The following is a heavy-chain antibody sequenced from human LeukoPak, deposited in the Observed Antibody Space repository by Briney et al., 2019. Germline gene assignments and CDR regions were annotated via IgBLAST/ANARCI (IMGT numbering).Heavy chain of an antibody. J-gene: IGHJ6*03. Sequence: GASVKVSCKASGYTFTGYYMHWVRQAPGQGLEWMGWISAYNGNTNYAQKLQGRVTMTTDTSTSTAYMELRSLRSDDTAVYYCARAPSSYGDHWGYYYYYMDVWGKGTTVTISS. V-gene: IGHV1-18*04. CDR1: GYTFTGYY. D-gene: IGHD4-17*01. CDR2: ISAYNGNT. CDR3: ARAPSSYGDHWGYYYYYMDV.